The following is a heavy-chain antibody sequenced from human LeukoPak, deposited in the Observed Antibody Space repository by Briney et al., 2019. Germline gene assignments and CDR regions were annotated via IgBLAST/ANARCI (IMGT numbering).Heavy chain of an antibody. D-gene: IGHD4/OR15-4a*01. CDR1: GFTVSSNS. CDR2: IYGDNA. J-gene: IGHJ4*02. Sequence: GGSLRLSCTVSGFTVSSNSMSWVRQAPGKGLEWVSFIYGDNAHYSDSVKGRFTISRDNSKNTLYLQMNSLRAEDTAVYYCARRAGAYSHPYDYWGQGTLVTVSS. CDR3: ARRAGAYSHPYDY. V-gene: IGHV3-53*01.